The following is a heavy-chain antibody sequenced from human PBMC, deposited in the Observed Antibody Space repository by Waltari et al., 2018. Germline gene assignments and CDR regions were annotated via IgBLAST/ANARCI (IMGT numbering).Heavy chain of an antibody. J-gene: IGHJ4*02. Sequence: EVRLVESGGGLVQRGGSLTVSCAASGFTFSHYGMSWVRQAPGKGLECVSTISGSGGTTFYADSVKGRFTMSKDNSKNTLFLQMNSLRFDDTAEYYCAKSTGSYYEVFDYWGRGTLVTVSS. D-gene: IGHD1-26*01. CDR3: AKSTGSYYEVFDY. CDR2: ISGSGGTT. CDR1: GFTFSHYG. V-gene: IGHV3-23*04.